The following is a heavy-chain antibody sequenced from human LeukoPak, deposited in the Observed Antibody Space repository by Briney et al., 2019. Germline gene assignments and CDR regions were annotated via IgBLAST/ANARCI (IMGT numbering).Heavy chain of an antibody. D-gene: IGHD3-3*01. J-gene: IGHJ4*02. Sequence: GGSLRLSCAASGFTFSSYAMHWVRQAPGKGLEWVAVISYDGSNKYYADSVEGRFTISRDNSKNTLYLQMNSLRAEDTAVYYCARDKNFWSGYPYWGQGTLVTVSS. CDR3: ARDKNFWSGYPY. CDR1: GFTFSSYA. V-gene: IGHV3-30-3*01. CDR2: ISYDGSNK.